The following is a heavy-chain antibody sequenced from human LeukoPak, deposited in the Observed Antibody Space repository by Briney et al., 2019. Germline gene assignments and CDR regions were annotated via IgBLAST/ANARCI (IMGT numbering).Heavy chain of an antibody. D-gene: IGHD3-10*01. V-gene: IGHV5-51*01. CDR2: IYPGDSDT. CDR3: ARHSIIRGATTQRRQNGGVDY. CDR1: GYSFINYW. J-gene: IGHJ4*02. Sequence: GESLKISCKGFGYSFINYWIAWVRQMPGKGLEWMGIIYPGDSDTRYSPSFQGQVTISADKSISTTFLQWSSLKASDTAMYYCARHSIIRGATTQRRQNGGVDYWGQGTLVTVSS.